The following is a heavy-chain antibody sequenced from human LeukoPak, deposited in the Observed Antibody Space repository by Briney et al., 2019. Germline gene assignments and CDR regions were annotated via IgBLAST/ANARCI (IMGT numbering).Heavy chain of an antibody. V-gene: IGHV1-46*01. J-gene: IGHJ5*02. D-gene: IGHD6-13*01. Sequence: ASVKVSCKASGYTFTSYDINWVRQATGQGLEWMGIINPSGGSTSYAQKFQGRVTMTRDTSTSTVYMELSSLRSEDTAVYYCARDSRGQQDGRFDPWGQGTLVTVSS. CDR3: ARDSRGQQDGRFDP. CDR2: INPSGGST. CDR1: GYTFTSYD.